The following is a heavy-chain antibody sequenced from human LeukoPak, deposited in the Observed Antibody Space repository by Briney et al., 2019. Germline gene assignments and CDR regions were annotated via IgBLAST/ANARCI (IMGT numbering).Heavy chain of an antibody. Sequence: GGSLRLSCAASGITFINHAMTWVRQAPGKGLEWVSTIGGGNGDGTFYADSVKGRFTISRDNAKNTLYLQMNSLRAEDTAVYYCTRLRLGELSLSNYYYMDVWGKGTTVTVSS. CDR3: TRLRLGELSLSNYYYMDV. CDR1: GITFINHA. CDR2: IGGGNGDGT. D-gene: IGHD3-16*02. J-gene: IGHJ6*03. V-gene: IGHV3-23*01.